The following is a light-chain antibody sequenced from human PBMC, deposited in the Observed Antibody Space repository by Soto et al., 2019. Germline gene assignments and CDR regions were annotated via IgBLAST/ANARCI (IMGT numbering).Light chain of an antibody. Sequence: QSVLTQPASVSGSPGQSITISCTGASSDVGGYNYVSWYQQHPGKAPKFMIYDVSNRPSGVSNRFSCSKSGNTASLTISGPQAEDEADYYCSSYTTSNTRQIVFGTGTKVSVL. V-gene: IGLV2-14*01. CDR3: SSYTTSNTRQIV. CDR2: DVS. J-gene: IGLJ1*01. CDR1: SSDVGGYNY.